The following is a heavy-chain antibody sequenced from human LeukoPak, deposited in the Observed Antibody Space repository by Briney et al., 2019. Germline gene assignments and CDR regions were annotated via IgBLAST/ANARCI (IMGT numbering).Heavy chain of an antibody. D-gene: IGHD6-6*01. CDR1: GGTFSSYA. CDR2: IIPIFGTA. V-gene: IGHV1-69*01. CDR3: AGDSSSSRSAFDI. J-gene: IGHJ3*02. Sequence: SVKVSCKASGGTFSSYAISWVRQAPGQGLEWMGGIIPIFGTANYAQKFQGRVTITADESTSTAYMELSSLRSEDTAVYYCAGDSSSSRSAFDIWGQGTMATVSS.